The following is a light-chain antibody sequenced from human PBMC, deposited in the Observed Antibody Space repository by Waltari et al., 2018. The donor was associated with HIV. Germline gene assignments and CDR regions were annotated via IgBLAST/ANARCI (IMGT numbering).Light chain of an antibody. CDR2: EVS. V-gene: IGLV2-23*02. CDR1: SSDVGKFDY. CDR3: CSYGGSSTYVV. Sequence: QSALTQPRSVSGSPGQSVTISCTGSSSDVGKFDYVSWYQYHPAKAPKLIIYEVSERPSGVSNRFSGSKSGNTASLTISGLQAEDETDYYCCSYGGSSTYVVFGGGTKVTVL. J-gene: IGLJ2*01.